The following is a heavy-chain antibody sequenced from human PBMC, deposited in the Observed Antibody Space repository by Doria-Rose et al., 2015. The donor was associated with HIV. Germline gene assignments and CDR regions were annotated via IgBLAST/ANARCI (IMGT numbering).Heavy chain of an antibody. CDR1: FTFSRYS. D-gene: IGHD3-22*01. J-gene: IGHJ4*02. Sequence: FTFSRYSTNWVRQAPGKGLEWVSSISSSSEYIYYVDSVQGRFTISRDNAKNSVYLQMNSLRTEDTAVYYCARDHYDSGGYYSDWGQGTLVTVSS. CDR3: ARDHYDSGGYYSD. V-gene: IGHV3-21*03. CDR2: ISSSSEYI.